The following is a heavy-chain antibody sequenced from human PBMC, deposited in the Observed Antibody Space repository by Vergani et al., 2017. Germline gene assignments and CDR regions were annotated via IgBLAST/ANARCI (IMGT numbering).Heavy chain of an antibody. CDR2: IYYCGRT. CDR3: ARQSTTDDAFYI. Sequence: QLQLQESGPGLVKTSETLSLPCPVSGGYISNSNYYWGWLRQPPGKGLEWIGSIYYCGRTYYRPSLKGRVTISVDPSKNQFSLKLSSVTAADTAVYYCARQSTTDDAFYIWGQGTMVTVSS. V-gene: IGHV4-39*01. D-gene: IGHD4-17*01. J-gene: IGHJ3*02. CDR1: GGYISNSNYY.